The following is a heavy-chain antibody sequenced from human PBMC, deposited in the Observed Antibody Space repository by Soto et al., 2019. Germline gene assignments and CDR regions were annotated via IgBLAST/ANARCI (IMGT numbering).Heavy chain of an antibody. CDR3: ARSLREYYFDY. CDR1: GYTFTSYD. V-gene: IGHV1-8*01. J-gene: IGHJ4*02. D-gene: IGHD3-10*01. CDR2: MNPNSGNT. Sequence: ASVKVSCKASGYTFTSYDINWVRQATGQGLEWMGWMNPNSGNTGYAQKFQGRVTMTRDTSISTAYMELSRLRSDDTAVYYCARSLREYYFDYWGQGTLVTVSS.